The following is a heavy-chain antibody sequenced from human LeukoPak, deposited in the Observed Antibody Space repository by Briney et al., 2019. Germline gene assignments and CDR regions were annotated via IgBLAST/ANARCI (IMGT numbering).Heavy chain of an antibody. D-gene: IGHD2-2*01. V-gene: IGHV1-2*06. CDR3: AREVGYSSSYYGRFDP. CDR2: VNPNNGVP. J-gene: IGHJ5*02. Sequence: ASVKVSCKASGYTFTGYYMHWVRQAPGQGLEWMGRVNPNNGVPNYAQKFQGRVTMTRDTAISTFSMELSSLRSDDTAVYFCAREVGYSSSYYGRFDPWGQGTLVIVSS. CDR1: GYTFTGYY.